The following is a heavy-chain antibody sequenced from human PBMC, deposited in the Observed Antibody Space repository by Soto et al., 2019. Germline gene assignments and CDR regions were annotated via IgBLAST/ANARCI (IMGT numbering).Heavy chain of an antibody. CDR1: GGTFSSYA. J-gene: IGHJ4*02. V-gene: IGHV1-69*13. CDR2: ISPIFGTA. Sequence: GASVKVSCKASGGTFSSYAISWVRQAPGQGLEWMGGISPIFGTANYAQKFQGRVTITADESTSTAYMELSSLRSEDTAVYYCAREASQQLVPYPFDYWGQGTLVTVSS. D-gene: IGHD6-6*01. CDR3: AREASQQLVPYPFDY.